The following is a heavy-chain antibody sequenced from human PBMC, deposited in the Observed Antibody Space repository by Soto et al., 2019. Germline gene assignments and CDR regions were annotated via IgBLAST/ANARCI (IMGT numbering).Heavy chain of an antibody. D-gene: IGHD3-22*01. V-gene: IGHV4-31*03. Sequence: SETLSLTCSVSDDSINSVGYYWGWIRQPPGKGLEWIGSIYYRGNTYYNPSLKSRVTISVDTSKNQFSLKLSSVTAADTAVYYCARTSAKHYDSSGSLYYFDYYGMDVWGQGTTVTVSS. CDR3: ARTSAKHYDSSGSLYYFDYYGMDV. CDR2: IYYRGNT. CDR1: DDSINSVGYY. J-gene: IGHJ6*02.